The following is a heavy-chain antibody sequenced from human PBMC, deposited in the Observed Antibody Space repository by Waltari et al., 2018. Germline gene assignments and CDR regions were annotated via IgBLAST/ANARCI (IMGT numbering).Heavy chain of an antibody. D-gene: IGHD2-2*01. J-gene: IGHJ4*02. CDR3: ATDTSPPY. Sequence: QVQLVQSGAEVKKPGSSVKVSCKASGSTFGRFAISWVRQAAGEGLEWMGGIIPKIGASNYAQKFQGRVTITADDSTRIAYMEVSSLSFEDTAVYFCATDTSPPYWGQGTLVIVSS. V-gene: IGHV1-69*01. CDR1: GSTFGRFA. CDR2: IIPKIGAS.